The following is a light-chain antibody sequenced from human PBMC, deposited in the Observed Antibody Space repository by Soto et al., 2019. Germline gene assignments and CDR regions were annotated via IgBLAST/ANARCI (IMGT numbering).Light chain of an antibody. CDR1: SSDIGAYDY. CDR2: EVN. V-gene: IGLV2-8*01. Sequence: QSALTQPPSASGSPGQSVTISCTGTSSDIGAYDYVSWYQQYPGKAPRLMIYEVNKRPSGVPDRFSGSKSGYTASLTVSGLQTEDEAFYYCSSSAGIYHYLVFGGGTKLTVL. J-gene: IGLJ3*02. CDR3: SSSAGIYHYLV.